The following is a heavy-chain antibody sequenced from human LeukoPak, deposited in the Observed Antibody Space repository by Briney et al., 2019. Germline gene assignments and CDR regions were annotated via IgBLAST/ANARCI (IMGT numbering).Heavy chain of an antibody. J-gene: IGHJ5*02. V-gene: IGHV4-30-2*01. CDR3: ARRLNWNRWFDP. CDR2: IYHSGST. D-gene: IGHD1/OR15-1a*01. Sequence: RPSETLSLTCTVSGGSISSGGYYWSWIRQPPGKGLEWIGYIYHSGSTNYNPSLKSRVTISVDTSKNQFSLKLSSVTAADTAVYYCARRLNWNRWFDPWGQGTLVTVSS. CDR1: GGSISSGGYY.